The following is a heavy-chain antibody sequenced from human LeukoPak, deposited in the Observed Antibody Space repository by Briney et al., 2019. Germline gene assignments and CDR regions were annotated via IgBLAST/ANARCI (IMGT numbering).Heavy chain of an antibody. CDR3: ARGSVVPAARGAYDSPHPTASDWFDP. J-gene: IGHJ5*02. Sequence: ASVKVSCKASGYTFTSYDINWVRQATGQGLEWMGWMNPNSGNTGSAQKFQGRVTITMKTSISTAYMELSSLRSEDTAVYYCARGSVVPAARGAYDSPHPTASDWFDPWGQGTLVTVSS. CDR1: GYTFTSYD. D-gene: IGHD2-2*01. V-gene: IGHV1-8*03. CDR2: MNPNSGNT.